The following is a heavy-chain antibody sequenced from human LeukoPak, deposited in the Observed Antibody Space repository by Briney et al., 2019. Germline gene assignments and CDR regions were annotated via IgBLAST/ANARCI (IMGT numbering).Heavy chain of an antibody. J-gene: IGHJ4*02. CDR2: IYSDGST. D-gene: IGHD6-13*01. CDR1: GFTVRNNY. Sequence: GGSLRLSCAASGFTVRNNYMNWVRQAPGKALEWVSLIYSDGSTYYADSVRGRFTISRDNSENTLYLQMNSLRVEDTAMYYCARDPPAVASNTYGWGQGTLVTVSS. V-gene: IGHV3-66*01. CDR3: ARDPPAVASNTYG.